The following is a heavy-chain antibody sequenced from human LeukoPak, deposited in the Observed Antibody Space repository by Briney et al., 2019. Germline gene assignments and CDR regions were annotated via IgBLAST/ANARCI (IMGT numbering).Heavy chain of an antibody. CDR1: GFTFSSYG. CDR2: ISYDGSNK. V-gene: IGHV3-30*18. Sequence: GGSLRLSCAASGFTFSSYGMHWVRQAPGKGLEWVAVISYDGSNKYYADSVKGRFTISRDNSKNTLYLQMNSLRGEDTAVYYCAKEPSSGRNPARYFDYWGQGALVTVSS. D-gene: IGHD6-19*01. CDR3: AKEPSSGRNPARYFDY. J-gene: IGHJ4*02.